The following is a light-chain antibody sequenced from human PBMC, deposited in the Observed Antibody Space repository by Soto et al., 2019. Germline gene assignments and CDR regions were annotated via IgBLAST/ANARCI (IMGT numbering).Light chain of an antibody. CDR1: QSIGNW. J-gene: IGKJ5*01. V-gene: IGKV1-5*03. CDR3: QQYKSYPIT. Sequence: DIQMTKSPSTLSASVGDRVTITCRASQSIGNWLAWYQQKPGKAPNLLIYRASSLERGVPSRFSGSGSGTEVTLTINSLQPDDFATYYCQQYKSYPITFGQGTRLEIK. CDR2: RAS.